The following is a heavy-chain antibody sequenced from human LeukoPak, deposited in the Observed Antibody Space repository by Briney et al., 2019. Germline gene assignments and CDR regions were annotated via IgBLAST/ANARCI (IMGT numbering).Heavy chain of an antibody. CDR3: ARVTYGSGTYGAFDY. CDR1: GFTFSSHG. D-gene: IGHD3-10*01. Sequence: GGSLRLSCAASGFTFSSHGMSWVRQAPGKGLEWVSTISGSGDNTYYADSVKGRFTISRGNSKNTLYLQMNSLRAEDTAVYYCARVTYGSGTYGAFDYWGQGTLVTVSS. J-gene: IGHJ4*02. CDR2: ISGSGDNT. V-gene: IGHV3-23*01.